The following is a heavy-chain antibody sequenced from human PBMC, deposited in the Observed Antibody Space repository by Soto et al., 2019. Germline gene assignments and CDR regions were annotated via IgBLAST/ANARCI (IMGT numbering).Heavy chain of an antibody. J-gene: IGHJ4*02. CDR3: ARERERRIPPFDY. D-gene: IGHD2-15*01. V-gene: IGHV1-69*08. CDR1: GGTFSSYT. CDR2: IIPILGIA. Sequence: QVQLVQSGAEVKKPGSSVKVSCKASGGTFSSYTISWVRQAPGQGLEWMGRIIPILGIANYAQKFQGRVTITADKSTSTAYMELSSLRSEDTAVYYCARERERRIPPFDYWGQGTLVTVSS.